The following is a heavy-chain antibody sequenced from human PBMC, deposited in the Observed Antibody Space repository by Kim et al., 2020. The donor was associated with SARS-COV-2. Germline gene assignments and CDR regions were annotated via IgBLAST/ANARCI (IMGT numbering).Heavy chain of an antibody. CDR3: ARDLGQWLGRTYYGMDV. J-gene: IGHJ6*02. CDR1: GFTFSSYG. D-gene: IGHD6-19*01. Sequence: GGSLRLSCAASGFTFSSYGMHWVRQAPGKGLEWVAVISYDGSNKYRADSVKGRFTISRDNSENTLYLQMNSLRDEDTAVYYCARDLGQWLGRTYYGMDVWGQGTTVTVSS. CDR2: ISYDGSNK. V-gene: IGHV3-33*05.